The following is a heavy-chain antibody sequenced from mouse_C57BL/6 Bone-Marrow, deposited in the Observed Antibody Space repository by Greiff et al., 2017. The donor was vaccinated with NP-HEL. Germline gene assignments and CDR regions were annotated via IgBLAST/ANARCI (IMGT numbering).Heavy chain of an antibody. CDR1: GYTFTNYW. CDR3: ARGWLLRNWYFDV. Sequence: VKLQESGAELVRPGTSVKMSCKASGYTFTNYWIGWAKQRPGHGLEWIGDIYPGGGYTNYNEKFKGKATLTADKSSSTAYMQFSSLTSEDSAIYYCARGWLLRNWYFDVWGTGTTVTVSS. CDR2: IYPGGGYT. D-gene: IGHD2-3*01. V-gene: IGHV1-63*01. J-gene: IGHJ1*03.